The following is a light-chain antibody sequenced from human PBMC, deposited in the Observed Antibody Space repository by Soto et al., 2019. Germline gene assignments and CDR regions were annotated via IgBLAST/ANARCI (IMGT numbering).Light chain of an antibody. CDR1: QDISNY. J-gene: IGKJ3*01. CDR3: RQYDNLPLFT. V-gene: IGKV1-33*01. CDR2: DAS. Sequence: DIQMTQSPSSLSASVGDRVTITCQASQDISNYLNWYQQKPGKAPKLLIYDASNLETGVPSRFSGSGSGTDFTFTISSLQPEDIATYYCRQYDNLPLFTFGPGTKVDIK.